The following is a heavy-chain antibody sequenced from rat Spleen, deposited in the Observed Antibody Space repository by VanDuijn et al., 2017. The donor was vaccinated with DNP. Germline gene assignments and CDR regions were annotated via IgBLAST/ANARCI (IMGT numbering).Heavy chain of an antibody. CDR1: GFTFSTYW. V-gene: IGHV5-58*01. CDR3: ATHSHYAMDA. Sequence: EVQLVETGGGLVQPGRSLKLSCVASGFTFSTYWMFWIRQAPGKGLEWVTSINADGGSTYYPDSVKGRFTISRDNAKNTQYLQMDSLRSEDTATYYCATHSHYAMDAWGQGTSVTVSS. J-gene: IGHJ4*01. CDR2: INADGGST.